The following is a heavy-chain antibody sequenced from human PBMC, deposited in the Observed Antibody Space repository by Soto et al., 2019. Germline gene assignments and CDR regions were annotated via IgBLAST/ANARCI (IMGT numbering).Heavy chain of an antibody. Sequence: GASVKVSCKVSGYTLTELSMHWVRQAPGKGLEWMGGFDPEDGETIYAQKFQGRVTMTEDTSTDTAYMELSSLRSEDTAVYYCATGGYNWNYARFKANGMDVWGQGTTVTVSS. CDR1: GYTLTELS. D-gene: IGHD1-7*01. V-gene: IGHV1-24*01. CDR2: FDPEDGET. J-gene: IGHJ6*02. CDR3: ATGGYNWNYARFKANGMDV.